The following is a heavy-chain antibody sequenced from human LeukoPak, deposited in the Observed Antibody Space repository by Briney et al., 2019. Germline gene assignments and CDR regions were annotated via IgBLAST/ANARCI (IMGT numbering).Heavy chain of an antibody. CDR3: TAGDSSVYYPTLGY. Sequence: GGSLRLSYAATRFIHLNPRTHELPQAPGKGLEWVGRIKSKTDGGTIDYAAPVKGRFTTSRDDSKNTLYLQMNSVKTDDTAVYYCTAGDSSVYYPTLGYWGQGTLVTVSS. D-gene: IGHD3-22*01. CDR2: IKSKTDGGTI. CDR1: RFIHLNPR. J-gene: IGHJ4*02. V-gene: IGHV3-15*05.